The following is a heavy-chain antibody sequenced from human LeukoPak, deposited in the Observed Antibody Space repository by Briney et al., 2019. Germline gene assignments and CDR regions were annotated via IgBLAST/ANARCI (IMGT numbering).Heavy chain of an antibody. V-gene: IGHV3-21*01. J-gene: IGHJ4*02. CDR2: ISSSGAKT. CDR3: ARGLKQQLVQEGFDY. CDR1: GFTFSSYS. D-gene: IGHD6-13*01. Sequence: GGSLRLSCAAPGFTFSSYSMNGVRQAPGKGLQWVSSISSSGAKTYYADSVKGRVTISRDNAKNSYYLEMNSLVAEDTAVYYCARGLKQQLVQEGFDYWGQGTLVTVSS.